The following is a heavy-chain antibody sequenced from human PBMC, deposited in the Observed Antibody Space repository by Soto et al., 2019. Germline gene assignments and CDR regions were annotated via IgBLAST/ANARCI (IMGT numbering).Heavy chain of an antibody. D-gene: IGHD5-18*01. CDR2: INHSGST. CDR3: ARGRIQLWLYYFDY. V-gene: IGHV4-34*01. Sequence: SETLSLTCAVYGGSFSGYYWSWIRQPPGKGLEWIGEINHSGSTNYNPSLKSRVTISVDTSKNQFSLKLSSVTAADTAVYYCARGRIQLWLYYFDYWGQGTLVTVSS. J-gene: IGHJ4*02. CDR1: GGSFSGYY.